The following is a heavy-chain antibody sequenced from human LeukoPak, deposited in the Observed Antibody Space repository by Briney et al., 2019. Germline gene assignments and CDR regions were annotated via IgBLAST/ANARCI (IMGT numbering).Heavy chain of an antibody. CDR1: GYTFTSYA. V-gene: IGHV1-8*01. D-gene: IGHD2-2*02. J-gene: IGHJ5*02. CDR3: ARVGYSSTRCYTWFDP. CDR2: MNPNSGKT. Sequence: ASVKVSCKASGYTFTSYAINWVRHATGQGLEWMGWMNPNSGKTGYAQNFQSRITMTRNTSISTADQELSSLRSEDTAVYYCARVGYSSTRCYTWFDPLGQGNLGTVSS.